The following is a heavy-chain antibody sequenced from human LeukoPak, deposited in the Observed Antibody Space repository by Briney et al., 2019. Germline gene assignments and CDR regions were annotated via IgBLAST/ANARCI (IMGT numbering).Heavy chain of an antibody. V-gene: IGHV4-59*01. CDR2: IYYSGST. Sequence: SETLSLTCAVYGGSFSGYYWSWIRQPPGKGLEWIGDIYYSGSTNYNPSLKSRVTISVDTSKNQFSLKLSSVTAADTAVYYCARTGTTGDYFDYWGQGALVTVSS. CDR1: GGSFSGYY. D-gene: IGHD1-1*01. CDR3: ARTGTTGDYFDY. J-gene: IGHJ4*02.